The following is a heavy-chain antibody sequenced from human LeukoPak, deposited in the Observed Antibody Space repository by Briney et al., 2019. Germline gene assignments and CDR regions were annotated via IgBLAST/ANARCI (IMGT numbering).Heavy chain of an antibody. J-gene: IGHJ3*02. CDR2: ISSSSSTI. Sequence: GGSLRLSCAASGLTFSSYSMNWVRQAPGKGLEWVSYISSSSSTIYYADSVKGRFTISRDNSKNTLYLQMNSLRAEDTAVYYCARAPLYGSGSYFAYAEGAFDIWGQGTMVTVSS. V-gene: IGHV3-48*01. CDR3: ARAPLYGSGSYFAYAEGAFDI. D-gene: IGHD3-10*01. CDR1: GLTFSSYS.